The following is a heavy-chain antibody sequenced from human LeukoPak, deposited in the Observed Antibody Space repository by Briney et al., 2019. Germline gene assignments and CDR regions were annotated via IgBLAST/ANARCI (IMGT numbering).Heavy chain of an antibody. CDR2: INPIFHTP. CDR3: ARGRTTGEFDY. V-gene: IGHV1-69*05. Sequence: SVKVSCKASGGTFSSHAISWVRQAPGQGLEWMGVINPIFHTPTYAKKFQGRLTITKDESMSTASMDPSGLISDDTAVYYCARGRTTGEFDYWGQGTLVTVSS. D-gene: IGHD4-11*01. CDR1: GGTFSSHA. J-gene: IGHJ4*02.